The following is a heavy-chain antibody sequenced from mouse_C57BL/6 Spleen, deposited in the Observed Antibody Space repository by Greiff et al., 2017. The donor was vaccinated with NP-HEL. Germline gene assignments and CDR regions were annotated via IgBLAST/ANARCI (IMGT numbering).Heavy chain of an antibody. V-gene: IGHV2-2*01. CDR2: IWSGGST. CDR1: GFSLTSYG. Sequence: VMLVESGPGLVQPSQSLSITCTVSGFSLTSYGVHWVRQSPGKGLEWLGVIWSGGSTDYNAAFISRLSISKDNSKSQVFFKMNSLQADDTAIYYCARKLYYDYDGDAMDYWGQGTSVTVSS. D-gene: IGHD2-4*01. J-gene: IGHJ4*01. CDR3: ARKLYYDYDGDAMDY.